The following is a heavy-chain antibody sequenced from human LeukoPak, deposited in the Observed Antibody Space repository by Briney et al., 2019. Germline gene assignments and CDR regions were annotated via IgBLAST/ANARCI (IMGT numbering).Heavy chain of an antibody. D-gene: IGHD3-22*01. J-gene: IGHJ4*02. Sequence: GGSLRLSCTASGFTFGDYAMSWVRQAPGKGLEWVGFIRSKAYGGTTEYAASVKGRFTISRDDSKSTAYLQMNSLKTEDTAVYYCTRDRGRVVVITFDYWGQGTLVTVSS. CDR3: TRDRGRVVVITFDY. CDR2: IRSKAYGGTT. CDR1: GFTFGDYA. V-gene: IGHV3-49*04.